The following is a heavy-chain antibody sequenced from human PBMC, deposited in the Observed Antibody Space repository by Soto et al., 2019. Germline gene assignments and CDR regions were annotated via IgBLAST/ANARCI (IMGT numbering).Heavy chain of an antibody. V-gene: IGHV5-51*01. CDR2: IYPGDSDT. CDR1: AYIFSTYC. D-gene: IGHD2-21*01. Sequence: PEHSLKISYKASAYIFSTYCIAWVLHIPGKDLEWMGIIYPGDSDTRYSPSFQGQVPISADKSISAAYLQWSSLKASDTAMYYCAIFSSSGCPTCLFSFWGRGTLV. J-gene: IGHJ2*01. CDR3: AIFSSSGCPTCLFSF.